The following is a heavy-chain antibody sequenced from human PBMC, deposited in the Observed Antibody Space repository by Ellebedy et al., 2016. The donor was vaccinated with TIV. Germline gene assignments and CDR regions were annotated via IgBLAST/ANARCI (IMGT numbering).Heavy chain of an antibody. V-gene: IGHV4-31*01. Sequence: MPSETLSPTCTVPGASISSGGHNWSWIRQHQGKGLEWNGQIAYSGRTYYNPSLKGPVTKTVDTSKNQFSLKLSSVTAADTAVYYCARDLSMVRGGCFDPWGQGTLFTVSS. J-gene: IGHJ5*02. D-gene: IGHD3-10*01. CDR2: IAYSGRT. CDR3: ARDLSMVRGGCFDP. CDR1: GASISSGGHN.